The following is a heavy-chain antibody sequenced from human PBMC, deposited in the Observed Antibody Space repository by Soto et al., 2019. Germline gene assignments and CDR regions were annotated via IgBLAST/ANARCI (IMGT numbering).Heavy chain of an antibody. V-gene: IGHV4-31*03. D-gene: IGHD3-22*01. CDR3: ARVGGVDSSGYYSWFDP. CDR2: IYYSGST. J-gene: IGHJ5*02. CDR1: GGSISSGGYY. Sequence: SETLSLTCTVSGGSISSGGYYWSWIRQHPGKGLEWNGYIYYSGSTYYNPSLKSRVTISVDTSKNQFSLKLSSVTAADTAVYYCARVGGVDSSGYYSWFDPWGQGTMVTVYS.